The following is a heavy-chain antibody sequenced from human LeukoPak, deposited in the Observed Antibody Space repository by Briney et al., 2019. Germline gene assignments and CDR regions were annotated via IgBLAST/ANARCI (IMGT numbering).Heavy chain of an antibody. D-gene: IGHD4-11*01. V-gene: IGHV4-4*07. CDR2: IYTSGST. CDR1: GGSISSYY. Sequence: PSETLSHTCTVSGGSISSYYWSWIRQPAGKGLEWIGRIYTSGSTNYNPSLKSRVTISVDKSKNQFSLKLSSVTAADTAVYYCARGGTVTLADFDYCGQGTLVTVSS. CDR3: ARGGTVTLADFDY. J-gene: IGHJ4*02.